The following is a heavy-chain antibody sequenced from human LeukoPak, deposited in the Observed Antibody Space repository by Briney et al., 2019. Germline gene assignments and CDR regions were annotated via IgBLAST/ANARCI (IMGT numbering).Heavy chain of an antibody. D-gene: IGHD1-26*01. V-gene: IGHV3-9*01. CDR3: AKDIEREQRAIDY. CDR1: GFNFDDYA. J-gene: IGHJ4*02. Sequence: PGRSLRLSCAASGFNFDDYAMHWVRQAPGKGLEWVSGISWNSGKIGYADSVKGRFTISRDNAKNSLYLQMNSLRAEDTALYYCAKDIEREQRAIDYWGQGTLVTVSS. CDR2: ISWNSGKI.